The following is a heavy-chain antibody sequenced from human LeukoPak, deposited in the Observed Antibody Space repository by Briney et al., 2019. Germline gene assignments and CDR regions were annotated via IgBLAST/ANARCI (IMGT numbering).Heavy chain of an antibody. D-gene: IGHD1-26*01. CDR2: IYSGGST. Sequence: GGSLRLSCAASGFTVTSNFTTWVRQAPGKGLEWVSTIYSGGSTYYADSVKGRFTISRDNSKNTLYLQMNSLRAEDTAVYYCARAGGVGATEFDYWGRGTLVTVSS. V-gene: IGHV3-66*01. J-gene: IGHJ4*02. CDR1: GFTVTSNF. CDR3: ARAGGVGATEFDY.